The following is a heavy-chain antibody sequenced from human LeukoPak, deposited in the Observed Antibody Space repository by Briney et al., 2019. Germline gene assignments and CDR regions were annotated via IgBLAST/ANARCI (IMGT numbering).Heavy chain of an antibody. Sequence: SETLSLTCAVYGGSFSGYYWSWIRQPPGKRLEWIGEINHSGSTSYNPSLKSRVTISVDTSKNQLSLKLSSVTAADTAVYYCARGRRSIGVVPAARRGCYYIDVWPNGTRVTVS. V-gene: IGHV4-34*01. CDR3: ARGRRSIGVVPAARRGCYYIDV. CDR1: GGSFSGYY. CDR2: INHSGST. D-gene: IGHD2-2*01. J-gene: IGHJ6*03.